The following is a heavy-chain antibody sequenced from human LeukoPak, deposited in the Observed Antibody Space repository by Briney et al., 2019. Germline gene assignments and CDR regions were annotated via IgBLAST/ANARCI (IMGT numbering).Heavy chain of an antibody. Sequence: GGSLRLSCAASGFTFSSYWMHWVRQAPGKGLVWVSRINSDGSSTSYADSVKCRFTISRDNAKNTLYLQMNSLRAEDTAVYYCARGYCSSTSCYTVGAFDIWGQGTMVTVSS. V-gene: IGHV3-74*01. D-gene: IGHD2-2*02. J-gene: IGHJ3*02. CDR1: GFTFSSYW. CDR3: ARGYCSSTSCYTVGAFDI. CDR2: INSDGSST.